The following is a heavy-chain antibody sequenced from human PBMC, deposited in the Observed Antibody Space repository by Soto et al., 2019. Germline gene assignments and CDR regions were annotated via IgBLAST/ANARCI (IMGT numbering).Heavy chain of an antibody. J-gene: IGHJ4*02. V-gene: IGHV4-34*01. CDR1: GGSFSGYY. CDR2: INHSGST. Sequence: SETLSLTCAVYGGSFSGYYWSWIRQPPGKGLEWIGEINHSGSTNYNPSLKSRVTISVDTSKNQFSLKLSSVTAADTAVYYCARGHNRVVPAPAAPDYWGQGTLVTVSS. CDR3: ARGHNRVVPAPAAPDY. D-gene: IGHD2-2*01.